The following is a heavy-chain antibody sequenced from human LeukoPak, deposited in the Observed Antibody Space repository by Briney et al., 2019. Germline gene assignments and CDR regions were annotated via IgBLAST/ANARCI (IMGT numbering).Heavy chain of an antibody. V-gene: IGHV3-7*03. CDR3: ARACYYGSGSYYKLFDY. D-gene: IGHD3-10*01. CDR2: IKQDGSEK. J-gene: IGHJ4*02. CDR1: GFTFSSYW. Sequence: GGSLRLSCAASGFTFSSYWMSWVRQAPGKGLEWVANIKQDGSEKYYVDSVKGRFTISRDNAKNSLYLQMNSLRAEDTAVYYCARACYYGSGSYYKLFDYWGQGTLVTVSS.